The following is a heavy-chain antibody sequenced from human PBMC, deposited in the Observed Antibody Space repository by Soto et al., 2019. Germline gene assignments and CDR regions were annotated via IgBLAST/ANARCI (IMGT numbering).Heavy chain of an antibody. V-gene: IGHV1-46*01. D-gene: IGHD3-22*01. CDR2: INPSGGST. J-gene: IGHJ4*02. CDR3: ARAETDYYDSSGSPPDY. Sequence: GASVKVSCKASGYTFTSCYMRWVRQAPGQGLEWMGIINPSGGSTSYAQKFQGRVTMTRDTSTSTVYMELSSLRSEDTAVYYCARAETDYYDSSGSPPDYWGQGTLVTVSS. CDR1: GYTFTSCY.